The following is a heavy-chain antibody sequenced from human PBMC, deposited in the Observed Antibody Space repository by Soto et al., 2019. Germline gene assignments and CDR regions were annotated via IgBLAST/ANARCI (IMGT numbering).Heavy chain of an antibody. Sequence: QITLKESGPTLVKPTQTLTLTCTFSGFSLSTSGVGVGWIRQPPGKALEWLALIYGDDDKRYSPSLKSRLTITKDTSTNQVVLTITNMDPVDTATYYCARWGSGSDYGMCFDYWCQGTLGTFAS. CDR1: GFSLSTSGVG. CDR2: IYGDDDK. D-gene: IGHD3-10*01. CDR3: ARWGSGSDYGMCFDY. V-gene: IGHV2-5*02. J-gene: IGHJ4*02.